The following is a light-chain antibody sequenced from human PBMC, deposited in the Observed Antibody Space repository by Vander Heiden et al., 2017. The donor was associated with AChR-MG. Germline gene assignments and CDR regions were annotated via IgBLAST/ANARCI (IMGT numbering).Light chain of an antibody. J-gene: IGKJ4*01. CDR1: QTILYSSNSKNY. Sequence: DIVMTQPPASLAVSLGERATINCKSSQTILYSSNSKNYLAWYQQKPGQPPKLLIYWASTRESGVPDRFSGSGSETDFTLTISSLQAEDVAVYYCQQYFGTPLTFGGGTKVEIK. CDR3: QQYFGTPLT. V-gene: IGKV4-1*01. CDR2: WAS.